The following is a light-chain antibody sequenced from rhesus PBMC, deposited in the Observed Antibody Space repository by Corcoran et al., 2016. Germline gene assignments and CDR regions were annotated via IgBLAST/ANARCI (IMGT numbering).Light chain of an antibody. CDR1: LLAKYY. CDR3: YSGDAKNYI. J-gene: IGLJ1*01. V-gene: IGLV3S16*01. CDR2: NGS. Sequence: SYELTQPPSVSVSPGQTAKITCSGDLLAKYYAQWYQQKPGQAPLLVIYNGSERPSGLPERFSGSSSGTTDTLTITGAQAEDEADYYCYSGDAKNYIFGTGTRLIVL.